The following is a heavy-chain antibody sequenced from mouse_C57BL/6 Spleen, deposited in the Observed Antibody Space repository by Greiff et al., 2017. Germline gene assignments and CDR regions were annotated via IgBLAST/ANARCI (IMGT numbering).Heavy chain of an antibody. V-gene: IGHV3-1*01. Sequence: VQLKESGPGMVKPSQSLSLTCTVTGYSITSGYDWHWIRHFPGNKLEWMGYISYSGSTNYNPSLKSRISITHDTSKNHFFLKLNSVTTEDTATYYCARERYYVMDYWGQGTSVTVSS. CDR1: GYSITSGYD. CDR2: ISYSGST. J-gene: IGHJ4*01. CDR3: ARERYYVMDY.